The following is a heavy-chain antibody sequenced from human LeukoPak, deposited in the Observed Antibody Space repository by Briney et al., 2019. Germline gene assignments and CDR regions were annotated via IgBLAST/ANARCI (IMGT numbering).Heavy chain of an antibody. Sequence: GGSLRLSCAASGFTFSSYSMNWVRQAPGKGLEWVSYISSSSSTIYYADSVKGRFTISRDNAKNSLYLQMNSLRAEDTAVYYCAREVVLLWFGESSPFDYWGQGTLGTVSS. CDR1: GFTFSSYS. CDR3: AREVVLLWFGESSPFDY. V-gene: IGHV3-48*04. CDR2: ISSSSSTI. D-gene: IGHD3-10*01. J-gene: IGHJ4*02.